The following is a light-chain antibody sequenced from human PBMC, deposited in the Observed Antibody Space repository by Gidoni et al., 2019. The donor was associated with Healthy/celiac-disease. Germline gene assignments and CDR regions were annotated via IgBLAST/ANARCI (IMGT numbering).Light chain of an antibody. CDR2: CAS. V-gene: IGKV3-20*01. CDR1: QSVSSSY. CDR3: QQYGSSHGLFT. Sequence: EIVLPPSPGTLSLSPGERATLPCRASQSVSSSYLAWYQQKPGQAPRLLIYCASSRATGIPDRFSGSGSGTDLNLTISRLEPEDVEVDYCQQYGSSHGLFTFGPGTKVDIK. J-gene: IGKJ3*01.